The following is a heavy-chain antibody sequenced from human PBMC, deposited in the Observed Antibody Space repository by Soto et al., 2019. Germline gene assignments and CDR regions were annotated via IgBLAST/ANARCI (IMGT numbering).Heavy chain of an antibody. CDR1: GGSISSYY. J-gene: IGHJ6*02. CDR3: ARTRMWGGYDFDYYYGMDV. D-gene: IGHD5-12*01. CDR2: IYYSGST. Sequence: SETLSLTCTVSGGSISSYYWSWIRQPPGKGLEWIGYIYYSGSTNYNPSLKSRVTISVDTFKNQFSLKLSSVTAADTAVYYCARTRMWGGYDFDYYYGMDVWGQGTTVTVSS. V-gene: IGHV4-59*08.